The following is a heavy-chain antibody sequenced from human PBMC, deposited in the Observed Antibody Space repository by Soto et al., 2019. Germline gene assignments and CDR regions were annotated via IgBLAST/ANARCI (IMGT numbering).Heavy chain of an antibody. D-gene: IGHD2-15*01. CDR2: LTPVFRTA. CDR3: AGVDCGGGTCYSGGVDY. CDR1: GASFYNFA. V-gene: IGHV1-69*01. Sequence: QVDLVQSGAEVKKPGSSVTVSCKASGASFYNFALYWVRQAPGQGLEWVGGLTPVFRTANYSQKFQGRVTMTADESTTTAYMELSNLRSDDTAVFYCAGVDCGGGTCYSGGVDYWGQGTLVTVSS. J-gene: IGHJ4*02.